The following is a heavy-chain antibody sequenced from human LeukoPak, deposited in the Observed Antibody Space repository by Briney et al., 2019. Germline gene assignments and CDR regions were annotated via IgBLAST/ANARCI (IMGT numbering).Heavy chain of an antibody. J-gene: IGHJ4*02. D-gene: IGHD3-10*01. CDR3: AKDRSTMVRGVIVALNY. V-gene: IGHV3-23*01. Sequence: GGSLRLSCAASRFTFSSYSMNWVRQAPGKGLEWVSAISGSGGSTYYADSVKGRFTISRDNSKNTLYLQMNSLRAEDTALYYCAKDRSTMVRGVIVALNYWGQGTLVTVSS. CDR2: ISGSGGST. CDR1: RFTFSSYS.